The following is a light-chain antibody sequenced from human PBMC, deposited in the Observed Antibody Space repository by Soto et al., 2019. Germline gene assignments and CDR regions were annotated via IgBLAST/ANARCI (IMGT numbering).Light chain of an antibody. J-gene: IGKJ4*01. CDR1: QSVSSN. CDR3: QQYIRWPLT. Sequence: DIVMTQSPATLSVSPGERATLSCRASQSVSSNLAWYQQKPGQAPSLLIYGASTRATGTPARFSGSGSGTEFTLTISSLQSEDFAVYYCQQYIRWPLTFGRGTKVEIK. CDR2: GAS. V-gene: IGKV3-15*01.